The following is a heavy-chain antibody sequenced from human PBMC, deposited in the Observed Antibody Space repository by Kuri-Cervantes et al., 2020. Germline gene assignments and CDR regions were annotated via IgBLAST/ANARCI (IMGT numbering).Heavy chain of an antibody. Sequence: ASVKVSCKVSGYTPTELSMHWVRQAPGKGLEWMGGFDPEDGETIYAQKFQGRVTMTRDTSISTAYMELSRLRSDDTAVYYCAREDSSGWSAHFDYWGQGTLVTVSS. V-gene: IGHV1-24*01. J-gene: IGHJ4*02. CDR3: AREDSSGWSAHFDY. CDR1: GYTPTELS. D-gene: IGHD6-19*01. CDR2: FDPEDGET.